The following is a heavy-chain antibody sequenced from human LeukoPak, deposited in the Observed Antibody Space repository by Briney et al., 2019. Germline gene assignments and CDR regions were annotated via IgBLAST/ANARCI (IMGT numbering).Heavy chain of an antibody. J-gene: IGHJ4*02. CDR1: GYTFTSYG. V-gene: IGHV1-69*13. CDR3: ARGGDYTKIFDY. CDR2: IIPIFGTA. Sequence: SVKVSCKASGYTFTSYGISWVRQAPGQGLEWMGGIIPIFGTANYAQKFQGRVTITADESTSTAYMELSSLRSEDTAVYYCARGGDYTKIFDYWGQGTPVTVSS. D-gene: IGHD2-21*02.